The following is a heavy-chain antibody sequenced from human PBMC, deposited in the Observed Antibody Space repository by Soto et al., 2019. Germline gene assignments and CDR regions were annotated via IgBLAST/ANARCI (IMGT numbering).Heavy chain of an antibody. J-gene: IGHJ5*02. D-gene: IGHD2-15*01. V-gene: IGHV4-39*07. CDR3: ARLGGIGYCSGGSCYGWFDP. CDR1: GCSISSSSYY. CDR2: IYYSGST. Sequence: AETLSLTCTVSGCSISSSSYYWGWIRQPPGKGLEWIGSIYYSGSTYHNPSLKSRVTISVDTSKNQFSLKLSSVTAADTAVYYCARLGGIGYCSGGSCYGWFDPWGQGTLVTVSS.